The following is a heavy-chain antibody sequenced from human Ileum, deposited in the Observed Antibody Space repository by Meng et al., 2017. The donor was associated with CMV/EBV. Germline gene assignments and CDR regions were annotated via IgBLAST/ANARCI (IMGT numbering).Heavy chain of an antibody. V-gene: IGHV1-69*05. D-gene: IGHD5-24*01. CDR2: IIPIFVTP. CDR3: ASGDGYNHNFDS. J-gene: IGHJ4*02. CDR1: GGTFNTHS. Sequence: CKASGGTFNTHSIGWVRQAPGQGLQWMGRIIPIFVTPNYAQEFQGRVTITTDESRTTAYMELSSLKSEDTAVYYCASGDGYNHNFDSWGQGTLVTVSS.